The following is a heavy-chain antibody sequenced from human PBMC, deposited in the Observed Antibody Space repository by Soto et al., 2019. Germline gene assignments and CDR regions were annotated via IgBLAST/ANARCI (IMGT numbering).Heavy chain of an antibody. V-gene: IGHV4-39*01. CDR1: GGSISSSSYY. Sequence: QLQLQESGPGLVKPSETLSLTCTVSGGSISSSSYYWGWIRQPPGKGLEWIGSIYYSVSTYYNPSLKSRVTISVDTSKNQFSLKLSSVTAADTAVYYCTRQTTVVTPSAFDYWGQGTLVTVSS. D-gene: IGHD4-17*01. CDR3: TRQTTVVTPSAFDY. J-gene: IGHJ4*02. CDR2: IYYSVST.